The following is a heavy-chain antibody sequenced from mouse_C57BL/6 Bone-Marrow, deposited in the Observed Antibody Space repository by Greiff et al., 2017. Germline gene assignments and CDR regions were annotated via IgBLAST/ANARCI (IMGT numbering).Heavy chain of an antibody. Sequence: QVQLQQPGAELVKPGASVKMSCKASGYTFTSYWITWVKQRPGQGLEWIGDIYPGSGSTNYNEKFKSKATLTVDTSSSTAYMQLSSLTSEDSAVYYCALVITTVVAHYFDYWGKGTTLTVSS. V-gene: IGHV1-55*01. CDR1: GYTFTSYW. J-gene: IGHJ2*01. CDR2: IYPGSGST. D-gene: IGHD1-1*01. CDR3: ALVITTVVAHYFDY.